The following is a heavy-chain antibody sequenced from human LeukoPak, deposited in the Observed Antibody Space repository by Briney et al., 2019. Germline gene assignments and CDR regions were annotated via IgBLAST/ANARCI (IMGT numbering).Heavy chain of an antibody. D-gene: IGHD2-8*01. CDR1: GFMFHDHG. CDR3: AREGEYCTYAVCFGPFDY. V-gene: IGHV3-21*01. CDR2: ISSSGNYI. Sequence: GGSLRLSCVVSGFMFHDHGMSCVRQAPGKGLEWVSSISSSGNYIYYADSLQGRFSISRDNAENSLYLQMNSLRAEDTAVYYCAREGEYCTYAVCFGPFDYWGQGAPVTVSS. J-gene: IGHJ4*02.